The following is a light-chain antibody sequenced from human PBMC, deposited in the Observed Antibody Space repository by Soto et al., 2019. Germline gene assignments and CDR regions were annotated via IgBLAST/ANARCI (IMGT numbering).Light chain of an antibody. J-gene: IGKJ5*01. CDR2: DIS. CDR3: QQRSNWPPIT. Sequence: EIVMTQSPATLSVSPGERATLSCRASQSVSRDLAWYQQKPGQAPRLLIYDISTRATGIPARFSGSGSGTDFTLTISSLEPEDFAVYYCQQRSNWPPITFGQGTRLEIK. V-gene: IGKV3-11*01. CDR1: QSVSRD.